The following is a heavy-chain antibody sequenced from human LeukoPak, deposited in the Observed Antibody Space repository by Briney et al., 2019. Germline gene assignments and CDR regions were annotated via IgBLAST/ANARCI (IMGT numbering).Heavy chain of an antibody. J-gene: IGHJ3*02. CDR2: IQYDGSNK. CDR3: ARVGATGAFDI. Sequence: GGSLRLSCAASGFTFSNYGMHWVRQAPGKGLEWVAFIQYDGSNKYYADSVKGRFTISRDNSKNTLYLQMGSLRAEDMAVFYCARVGATGAFDIWGQGTMVTVSS. CDR1: GFTFSNYG. D-gene: IGHD1-26*01. V-gene: IGHV3-30*02.